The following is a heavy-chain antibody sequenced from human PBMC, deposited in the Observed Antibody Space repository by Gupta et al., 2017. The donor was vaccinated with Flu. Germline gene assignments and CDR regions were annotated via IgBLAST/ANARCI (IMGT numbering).Heavy chain of an antibody. CDR1: GGSISSSSYY. D-gene: IGHD3-22*01. CDR3: ARHGGFSLDYDSSGYYYFDY. CDR2: IYYSGST. J-gene: IGHJ4*02. Sequence: QLQLQESGPGLVKPSETLSLTCTVSGGSISSSSYYWGWIRQPPGEGLEWIGSIYYSGSTYYNPSLKSRVTISVDTSKNQFSLKLSSVTAADTAVYYCARHGGFSLDYDSSGYYYFDYWGQGTLVTVSS. V-gene: IGHV4-39*01.